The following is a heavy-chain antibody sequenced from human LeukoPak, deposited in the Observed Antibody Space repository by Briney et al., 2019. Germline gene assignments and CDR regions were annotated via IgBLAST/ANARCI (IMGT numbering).Heavy chain of an antibody. CDR2: FYNSGRT. J-gene: IGHJ5*02. CDR3: ARGDLKSDWFDP. V-gene: IGHV4-61*02. Sequence: PSQTLSLTCTVSGGSISSDLYYWNWIRQPAGKGLEWIGRFYNSGRTNFNPSLKSRVTISADTSKNQFSLKLRSVTAADTAVYYCARGDLKSDWFDPWGQGTLSSSPQ. D-gene: IGHD3-3*01. CDR1: GGSISSDLYY.